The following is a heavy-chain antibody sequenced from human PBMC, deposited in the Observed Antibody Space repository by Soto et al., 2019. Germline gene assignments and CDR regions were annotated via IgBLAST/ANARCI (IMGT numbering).Heavy chain of an antibody. CDR1: GDSISNNNW. V-gene: IGHV4-4*02. CDR3: AKTGGYSSAYLDY. J-gene: IGHJ4*02. Sequence: QVQLQESGPGLVKPSGTLSLTCAVSGDSISNNNWWSWVRQPPGKGLEWIGEIYHRGGTNYNPSLKRRVTISVDKSKNHFSLKLSSVSAADTAVYYCAKTGGYSSAYLDYWGQGTVVXVSS. D-gene: IGHD4-4*01. CDR2: IYHRGGT.